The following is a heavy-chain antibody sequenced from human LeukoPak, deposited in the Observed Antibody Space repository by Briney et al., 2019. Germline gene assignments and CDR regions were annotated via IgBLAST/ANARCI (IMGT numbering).Heavy chain of an antibody. Sequence: GGPLRLSCAASGFPFSRHWMHWVRQAPGKGLVWVARTNKDGTSSNYADSVKGRVTISRDNAENTLYLQMSGLRADDTAVYFCVRDGDAYNFDCWGQGTLVTVSS. CDR3: VRDGDAYNFDC. J-gene: IGHJ4*02. CDR1: GFPFSRHW. D-gene: IGHD5-24*01. V-gene: IGHV3-74*01. CDR2: TNKDGTSS.